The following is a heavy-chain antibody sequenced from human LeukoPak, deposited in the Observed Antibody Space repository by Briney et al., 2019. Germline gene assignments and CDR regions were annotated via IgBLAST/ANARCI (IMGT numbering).Heavy chain of an antibody. V-gene: IGHV3-66*01. CDR3: ARDNYGDYPGH. Sequence: GGSLRLSCAAAGFTVSSNYMSWVRQAPGKGLEWVSVIYSGGSTYYADSVKGRFTISRDNSKNTLYLQMNSLRAEDTAVYYCARDNYGDYPGHWGQGTLVTVSS. D-gene: IGHD4-17*01. CDR2: IYSGGST. J-gene: IGHJ4*02. CDR1: GFTVSSNY.